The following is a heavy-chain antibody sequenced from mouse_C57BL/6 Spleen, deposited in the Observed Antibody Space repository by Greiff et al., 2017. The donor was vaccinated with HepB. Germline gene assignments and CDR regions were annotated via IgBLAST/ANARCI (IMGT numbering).Heavy chain of an antibody. CDR2: SRNKANDYTT. Sequence: DVMLVESGGGLVQSGRSLRLSCATSGFTFSDFYMEWVRQAPGKGLEWIAASRNKANDYTTEYSASVKGRFIVSRDTSQSILYLQMNALRAEDTAIYYCARAQSFITTVVDWYFDVWGTGTTVTVSS. J-gene: IGHJ1*03. CDR1: GFTFSDFY. V-gene: IGHV7-1*01. D-gene: IGHD1-1*01. CDR3: ARAQSFITTVVDWYFDV.